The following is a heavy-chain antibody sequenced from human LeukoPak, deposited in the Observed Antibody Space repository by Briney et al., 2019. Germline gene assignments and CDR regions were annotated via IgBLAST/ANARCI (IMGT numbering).Heavy chain of an antibody. D-gene: IGHD2-15*01. J-gene: IGHJ4*02. V-gene: IGHV3-30*18. Sequence: PGRSLRLSCAVSGFTFSSYGMHWVRQAPGKGLEWVAVISYDGSNKYYADSVKGRFTISRDNSKNTLYLQMNSLRAEDTAVYYCAKILGYCSGGSCLFDYWGQGTLVTVSS. CDR2: ISYDGSNK. CDR3: AKILGYCSGGSCLFDY. CDR1: GFTFSSYG.